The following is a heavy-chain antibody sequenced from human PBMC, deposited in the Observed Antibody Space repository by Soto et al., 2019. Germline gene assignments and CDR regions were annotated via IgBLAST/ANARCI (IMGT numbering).Heavy chain of an antibody. CDR3: ARWGFESSGYDFNDYYDSSGYYT. J-gene: IGHJ5*02. CDR1: GYTFTSYA. D-gene: IGHD3-22*01. CDR2: INAGNGNT. Sequence: AALKVSCKASGYTFTSYAMHWERQAPGQRLEWMGWINAGNGNTKYSQKFQGRVTITRDTSASTAYMELSSLRSEDTAVYYCARWGFESSGYDFNDYYDSSGYYTWGRGTLVTVSS. V-gene: IGHV1-3*01.